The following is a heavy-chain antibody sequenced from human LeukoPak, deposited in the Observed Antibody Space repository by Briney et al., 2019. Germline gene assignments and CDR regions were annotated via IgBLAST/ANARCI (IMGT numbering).Heavy chain of an antibody. CDR3: ARGGAVTTSYYFGY. Sequence: GGSLRLSCAASGFTFSDYYMSWIRQAPGKGLEWVSYISSSDTRYYADSVKGRFTISRDNAKNSLYLQMNSLRGEDTAVYYCARGGAVTTSYYFGYWGQGTLVTVSS. D-gene: IGHD4-17*01. J-gene: IGHJ4*02. CDR1: GFTFSDYY. CDR2: ISSSDTR. V-gene: IGHV3-11*04.